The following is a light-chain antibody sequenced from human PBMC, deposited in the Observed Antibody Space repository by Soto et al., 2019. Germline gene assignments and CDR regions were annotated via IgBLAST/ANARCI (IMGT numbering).Light chain of an antibody. Sequence: DIQMTQSPSSLSASVGDRVTITCRASQSISTYLNWYQQKPGKAPKLLIYAASSLQSGVPLRFSGSGSGTDFILTISSLQPEDFATYYCQQSYSTPPTFGGGTKVEIK. CDR2: AAS. CDR1: QSISTY. CDR3: QQSYSTPPT. J-gene: IGKJ4*01. V-gene: IGKV1-39*01.